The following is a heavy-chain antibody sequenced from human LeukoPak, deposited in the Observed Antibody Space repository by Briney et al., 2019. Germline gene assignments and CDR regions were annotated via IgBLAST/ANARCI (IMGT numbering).Heavy chain of an antibody. D-gene: IGHD6-13*01. CDR2: ISGSGSGGST. Sequence: GGSLRLSCAVSGFTFSNYAMTWVRQAPGKGLERVSVISGSGSGGSTSYADSVKGRFTISRDNSKNTLYLQMNSLRAEDTAVYYCANRRGSSWYGVAEYFQHWGQGTLVTVSS. V-gene: IGHV3-23*01. J-gene: IGHJ1*01. CDR1: GFTFSNYA. CDR3: ANRRGSSWYGVAEYFQH.